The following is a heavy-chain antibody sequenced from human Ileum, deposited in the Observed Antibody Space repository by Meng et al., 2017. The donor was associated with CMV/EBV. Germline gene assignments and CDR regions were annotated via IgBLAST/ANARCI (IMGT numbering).Heavy chain of an antibody. CDR3: ARYPRYEKVAGTTDY. CDR2: IYTSGST. Sequence: GSLRLSCTVSGGSITSYYWSWIWQPAGKGLEWIGRIYTSGSTNYIPSLKSRVTMSVDTSKNQFSLNLTSVTAADTAVYYCARYPRYEKVAGTTDYWGQGTLVTVSS. V-gene: IGHV4-4*07. J-gene: IGHJ4*02. D-gene: IGHD6-19*01. CDR1: GGSITSYY.